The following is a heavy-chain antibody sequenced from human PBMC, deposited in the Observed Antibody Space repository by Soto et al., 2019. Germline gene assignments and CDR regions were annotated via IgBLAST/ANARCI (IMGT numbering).Heavy chain of an antibody. J-gene: IGHJ6*02. V-gene: IGHV4-31*03. D-gene: IGHD6-13*01. CDR1: GGSISSGGYY. CDR3: ARLGESSSWPRYYGMDV. CDR2: IYYSGST. Sequence: QVQLQESGPGLVKPSQTLSLTCTVSGGSISSGGYYWSWIGQHPGKGLEWIGYIYYSGSTYYNPSLQSRVTISVDTSKNQCSLKLSSVTAADTAVYYCARLGESSSWPRYYGMDVWGQGTTVTVSS.